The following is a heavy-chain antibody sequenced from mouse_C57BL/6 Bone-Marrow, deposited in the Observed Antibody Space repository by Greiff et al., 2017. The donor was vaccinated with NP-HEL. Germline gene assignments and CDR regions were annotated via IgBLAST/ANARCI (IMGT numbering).Heavy chain of an antibody. D-gene: IGHD2-4*01. Sequence: QVQLQQPGAELVKPGASVKLSCKASGYTFTSYWITWVKQRPGQGLEWIGDIYPGSGRTNYNEKFKSKATLTVDTSSSTAYMQLSSLTSEESAVYYCSTPIYHDYEGHYGGQGTTLTVSA. CDR3: STPIYHDYEGHY. V-gene: IGHV1-55*01. J-gene: IGHJ2*01. CDR2: IYPGSGRT. CDR1: GYTFTSYW.